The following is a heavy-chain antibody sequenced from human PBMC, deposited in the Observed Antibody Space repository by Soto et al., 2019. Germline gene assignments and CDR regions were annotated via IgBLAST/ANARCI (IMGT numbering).Heavy chain of an antibody. CDR3: ARRTGCSGGSCYSFSNLARKNYYGMDV. D-gene: IGHD2-15*01. V-gene: IGHV4-34*01. J-gene: IGHJ6*02. CDR2: INHSGST. CDR1: GGSFSGYY. Sequence: SETLSLTCAVYGGSFSGYYWSWIRQPPGKGLEWIGEINHSGSTNYNPSLKSRVTISVDTSKNQFSLKLSSVTAADTAVYYCARRTGCSGGSCYSFSNLARKNYYGMDVWGQGTTVTVSS.